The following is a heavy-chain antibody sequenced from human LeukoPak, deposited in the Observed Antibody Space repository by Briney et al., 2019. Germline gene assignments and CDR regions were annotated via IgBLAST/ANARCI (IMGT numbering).Heavy chain of an antibody. CDR1: GATFSSYA. J-gene: IGHJ6*02. CDR3: ARDRGASVVPAALQGRYYYYYGMDV. V-gene: IGHV1-69*04. D-gene: IGHD2-2*01. CDR2: IIPILGIA. Sequence: SVTVSFKASGATFSSYAISWVRQAPGQGLEWMGRIIPILGIANYAQKFQGRVTITADKSTSTAYMELSSLRSEDTAVYDCARDRGASVVPAALQGRYYYYYGMDVWGQGTTVTVSS.